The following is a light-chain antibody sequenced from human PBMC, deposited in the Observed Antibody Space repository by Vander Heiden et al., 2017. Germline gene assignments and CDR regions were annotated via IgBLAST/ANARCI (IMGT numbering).Light chain of an antibody. CDR3: QTWDSGVV. J-gene: IGLJ2*01. V-gene: IGLV4-69*01. Sequence: QLLLTQSPSASASLGASVKRTGTLSSRHSNYPIAWHQQQPQTGPRFLMKVNSDGSHSKGDGIPYRFSGSSSGAERYLTISSLQSEDEADYYCQTWDSGVVFGGGTKLTVL. CDR2: VNSDGSH. CDR1: SRHSNYP.